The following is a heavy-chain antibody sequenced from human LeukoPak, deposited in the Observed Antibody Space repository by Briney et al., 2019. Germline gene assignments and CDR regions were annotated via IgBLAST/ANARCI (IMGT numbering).Heavy chain of an antibody. V-gene: IGHV3-48*03. CDR3: ARGVVAGTFDY. CDR2: ISSSGSTI. CDR1: GFTFSSYE. J-gene: IGHJ4*02. Sequence: GGSLRLSCAASGFTFSSYEMNWVRQAPGKGLEWVSYISSSGSTIYYADSVKGRFTISRDNAKNSLYLQMNSLRAEDTAVYYCARGVVAGTFDYWGQGTLVTVSS. D-gene: IGHD6-19*01.